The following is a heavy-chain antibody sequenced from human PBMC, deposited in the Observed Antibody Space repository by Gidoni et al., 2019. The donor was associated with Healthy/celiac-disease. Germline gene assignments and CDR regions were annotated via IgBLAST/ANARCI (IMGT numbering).Heavy chain of an antibody. CDR2: IYYSGST. V-gene: IGHV4-30-4*07. Sequence: LQESGPGLVKPSQTLSLTCAVSGGSISRGGYSWSWIRQPPGKGLEWIGYIYYSGSTYYNPSLKSRVTISVDTSKNQFSLKLSSVTAADTAVYYCARGDLYSGSYYFDYWGQGTLVTVSS. J-gene: IGHJ4*02. CDR1: GGSISRGGYS. CDR3: ARGDLYSGSYYFDY. D-gene: IGHD1-26*01.